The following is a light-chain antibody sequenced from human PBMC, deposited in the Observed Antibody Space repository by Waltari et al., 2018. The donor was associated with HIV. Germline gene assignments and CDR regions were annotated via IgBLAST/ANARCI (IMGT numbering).Light chain of an antibody. CDR2: AAS. Sequence: EDGFPQPPATLSLPPGDRATLSCRASQCVSSFLAWYQQKPGQAPSLLIYAASNRATGIPARFSGSGSGTDFTLTISSLEPEDFALYFCQQRNHWPLTFGPGTRVDIK. CDR1: QCVSSF. J-gene: IGKJ3*01. CDR3: QQRNHWPLT. V-gene: IGKV3-11*01.